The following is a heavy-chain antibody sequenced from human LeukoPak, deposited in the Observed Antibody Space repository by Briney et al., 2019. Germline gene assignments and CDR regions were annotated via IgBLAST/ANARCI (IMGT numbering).Heavy chain of an antibody. CDR3: AHSGAYYYDSSGFDY. CDR2: IYWDDDK. D-gene: IGHD3-22*01. Sequence: SGPTLVKPTQTLTLTCTFSGFSLSTSGVGVGWIRQPPGKALEWLALIYWDDDKRYGPSLKSRLTITKDTSKNQVVLTMTNMDPVDTATYFCAHSGAYYYDSSGFDYWGQGTLVTVSS. V-gene: IGHV2-5*05. CDR1: GFSLSTSGVG. J-gene: IGHJ4*02.